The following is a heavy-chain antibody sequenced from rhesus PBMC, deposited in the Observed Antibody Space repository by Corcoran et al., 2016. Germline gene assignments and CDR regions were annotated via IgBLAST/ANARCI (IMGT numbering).Heavy chain of an antibody. V-gene: IGHV4-73*01. CDR2: IYGNRRST. D-gene: IGHD6-31*01. Sequence: QVQLQQWGEGLVKPSETLSLTCAVYGGSISGYSYWSWIRQPPGKGLEWIGYIYGNRRSTNYNHSLRNRVTISQDMSKTHFSLKLSSVTAADTAVYYCARDRRFSSGWLFDYWGQGVLVTVSS. CDR3: ARDRRFSSGWLFDY. CDR1: GGSISGYSY. J-gene: IGHJ4*01.